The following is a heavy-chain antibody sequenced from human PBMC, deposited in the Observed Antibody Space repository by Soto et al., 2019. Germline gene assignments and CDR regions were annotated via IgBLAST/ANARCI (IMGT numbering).Heavy chain of an antibody. J-gene: IGHJ6*02. CDR1: GYPFTHYG. V-gene: IGHV1-18*01. Sequence: QVQLVQSGAEVKKPGASVKVSCKSSGYPFTHYGITWVRQAPGQGLEWMGWISPYNGNTNYGQTLQGRVTLTTDTATSTVYMELRSLRSDDTAVYYGARDESFDRRYYYGRDVWGQGTTVTVSS. D-gene: IGHD1-20*01. CDR2: ISPYNGNT. CDR3: ARDESFDRRYYYGRDV.